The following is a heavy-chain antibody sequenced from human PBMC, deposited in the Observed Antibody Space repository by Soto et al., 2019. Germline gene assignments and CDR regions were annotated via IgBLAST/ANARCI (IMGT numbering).Heavy chain of an antibody. Sequence: ASVKVSCKASGYTFGNNDISWVRQATGQGLEWMGWMNPNSGNTGYAQKFQGRVSMTRNTSITTAYLELSSLRSDDTAIYYCARMATSGTLNWFDPWGQGTLVTVSS. CDR3: ARMATSGTLNWFDP. CDR2: MNPNSGNT. J-gene: IGHJ5*02. V-gene: IGHV1-8*01. CDR1: GYTFGNND.